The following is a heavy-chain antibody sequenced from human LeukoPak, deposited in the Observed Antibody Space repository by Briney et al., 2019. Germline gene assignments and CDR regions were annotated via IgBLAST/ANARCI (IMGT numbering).Heavy chain of an antibody. J-gene: IGHJ4*02. CDR1: GYTLNSYY. D-gene: IGHD1-26*01. Sequence: GASVKVSCKASGYTLNSYYMHWVRQAPGQGLEWMGRINPSGGSTSYAQKFQGRVTMTRDTSTSTVYMELSSLRSEDTAVYYCATVASGSYSYFDYWGQGTLVTVSS. CDR2: INPSGGST. CDR3: ATVASGSYSYFDY. V-gene: IGHV1-46*02.